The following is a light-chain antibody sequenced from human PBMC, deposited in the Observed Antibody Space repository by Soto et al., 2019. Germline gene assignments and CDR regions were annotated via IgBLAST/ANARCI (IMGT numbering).Light chain of an antibody. CDR3: CSYAGHSAHWV. V-gene: IGLV2-23*01. Sequence: QPALTQPASVSGSPGQSITISCTGTSSDIGSYNLVSWYQRHPGRAPKLMVYEGSRRPSGVSNRFSGSKSGNTASLTISGLQAEDEADYFCCSYAGHSAHWVFGGGTKVTVL. CDR2: EGS. CDR1: SSDIGSYNL. J-gene: IGLJ3*02.